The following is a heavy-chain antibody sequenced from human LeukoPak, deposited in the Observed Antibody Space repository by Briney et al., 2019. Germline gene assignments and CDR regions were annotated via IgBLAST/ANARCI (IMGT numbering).Heavy chain of an antibody. V-gene: IGHV4-61*02. J-gene: IGHJ6*03. Sequence: TSETLSLTCTVSGGSISSGSYYWSWIRQPAGKGLEWIGRIFTSGSTKYNPSLKSRVTISVDTSKNQFSLKLSSVTATDTAVYYCAREGKITMVRGVIRYYYMDVWGKGTTVTISS. CDR2: IFTSGST. CDR3: AREGKITMVRGVIRYYYMDV. D-gene: IGHD3-10*01. CDR1: GGSISSGSYY.